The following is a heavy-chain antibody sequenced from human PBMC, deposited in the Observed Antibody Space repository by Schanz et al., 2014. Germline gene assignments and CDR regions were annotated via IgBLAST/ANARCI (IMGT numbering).Heavy chain of an antibody. CDR2: INPNSGGT. Sequence: QVQLVQSGAEVKKPGASVKVSCKTSGYTFTVYYIHWVRQAPGQRLEWMGRINPNSGGTNYAQRFQGRVTMTGDTSINTAYMELSRLRSDDTAVYYCARDRVYSYGLPADYWGQGTLVTVSS. V-gene: IGHV1-2*06. J-gene: IGHJ4*02. CDR3: ARDRVYSYGLPADY. CDR1: GYTFTVYY. D-gene: IGHD5-18*01.